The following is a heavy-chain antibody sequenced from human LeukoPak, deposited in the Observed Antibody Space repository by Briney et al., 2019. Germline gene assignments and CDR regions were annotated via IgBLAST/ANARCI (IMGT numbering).Heavy chain of an antibody. J-gene: IGHJ4*02. CDR2: INHSGST. CDR3: ARGRIAALHLRPSFCDY. V-gene: IGHV4-34*01. Sequence: SETLSLTCAVYGGSFSGYYWSWIRQPPGKGLEWIGEINHSGSTNYNPSLKSRVTISVDTSKNQFSLKLSSVTAADTAVYYCARGRIAALHLRPSFCDYWGQGTLVTVSP. D-gene: IGHD6-25*01. CDR1: GGSFSGYY.